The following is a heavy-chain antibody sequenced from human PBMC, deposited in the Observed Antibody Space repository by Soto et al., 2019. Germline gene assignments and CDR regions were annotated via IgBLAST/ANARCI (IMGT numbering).Heavy chain of an antibody. CDR2: IYPGDSDT. Sequence: PGESLKISCKGSGYSFTSYWIGWVRQVPGKGLEWMGIIYPGDSDTRYSPSFQGQVTISADKSISTAYLQWSSLKASDTAMYYCARGSGSSSSGLRFDYWGQGTLVTVSS. V-gene: IGHV5-51*01. CDR3: ARGSGSSSSGLRFDY. CDR1: GYSFTSYW. D-gene: IGHD6-6*01. J-gene: IGHJ4*02.